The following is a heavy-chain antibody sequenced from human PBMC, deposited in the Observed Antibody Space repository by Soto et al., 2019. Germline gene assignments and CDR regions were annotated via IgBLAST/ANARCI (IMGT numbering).Heavy chain of an antibody. V-gene: IGHV3-23*01. CDR1: GFTFSSYA. CDR2: ISGSGGST. Sequence: PGGSLRLSCAASGFTFSSYAMSWVRQAPGKGLEWVSAISGSGGSTYYADSVKGRFTISRDNSKNTLYLQMNSLRAEDTAVYYCAKGGGSGSYHVYYYYYGMDVWGQGTTVTVSS. J-gene: IGHJ6*02. D-gene: IGHD3-10*01. CDR3: AKGGGSGSYHVYYYYYGMDV.